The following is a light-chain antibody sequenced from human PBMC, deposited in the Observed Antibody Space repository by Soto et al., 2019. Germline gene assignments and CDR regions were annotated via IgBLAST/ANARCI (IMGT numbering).Light chain of an antibody. CDR1: QSVSSSY. CDR3: QHYGSSLWT. J-gene: IGKJ1*01. CDR2: GAS. V-gene: IGKV3-20*01. Sequence: EIVLTQSPGTLSLSPGERATLSCRASQSVSSSYLAWYQQKPGQAPRLLMFGASSRATGIPDRFSGSGSGADFTLTISRLEREDFAVYYCQHYGSSLWTLGQGTKVDIK.